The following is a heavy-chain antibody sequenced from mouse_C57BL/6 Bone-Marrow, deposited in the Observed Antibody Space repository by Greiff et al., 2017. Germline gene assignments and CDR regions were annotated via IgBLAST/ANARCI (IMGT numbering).Heavy chain of an antibody. J-gene: IGHJ2*01. D-gene: IGHD1-1*01. Sequence: QVQLQQSGAELVRPGTSVKVSCKASGYAFTNYLIEWVKQRPGQGLEWIGVINPGSGGTNYNEKFKGKATLTADKSASTASMKLSSLTSEDSAVYFCERSGLHYYGSSTYYFDYWGQGTTLTVSS. CDR3: ERSGLHYYGSSTYYFDY. CDR2: INPGSGGT. CDR1: GYAFTNYL. V-gene: IGHV1-54*01.